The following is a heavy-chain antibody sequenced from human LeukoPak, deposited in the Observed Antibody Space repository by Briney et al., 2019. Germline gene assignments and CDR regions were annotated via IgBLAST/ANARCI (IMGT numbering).Heavy chain of an antibody. D-gene: IGHD3-10*01. J-gene: IGHJ5*02. CDR2: INPNSGGT. CDR1: GYTFTGYY. CDR3: ARVPITIVRGVIRDWFDP. V-gene: IGHV1-2*02. Sequence: ASVKVSCKASGYTFTGYYMHWVRQAPGQGLEWMGWINPNSGGTNYAQKFQGRVTMTRDTSISTAYMELSRLRSDDTAVYYCARVPITIVRGVIRDWFDPWGQGILVTVSS.